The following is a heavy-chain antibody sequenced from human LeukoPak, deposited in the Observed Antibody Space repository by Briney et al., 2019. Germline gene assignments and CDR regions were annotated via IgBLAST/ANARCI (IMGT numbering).Heavy chain of an antibody. CDR2: ISSNGGST. Sequence: TGGSLRLSCSASGFTFSRYAMHWVRQAPGKGLEYVSAISSNGGSTYCADSVKGRFTISRDNSKNTLYLQMSSLRAEDTAVYYCVKDGSGSYYTYYFDYWGQGTLVTVSS. J-gene: IGHJ4*02. CDR3: VKDGSGSYYTYYFDY. V-gene: IGHV3-64D*06. D-gene: IGHD3-10*01. CDR1: GFTFSRYA.